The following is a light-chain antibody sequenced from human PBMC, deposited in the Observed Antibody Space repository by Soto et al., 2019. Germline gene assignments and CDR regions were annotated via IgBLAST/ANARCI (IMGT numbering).Light chain of an antibody. V-gene: IGLV1-40*01. CDR2: SNN. CDR3: QSYDTTLSGRV. Sequence: QAVVAQPPSVSGAPGQRVSISCAGTSSNIGAGYDVHWYQQFPGTAPKLLMSSNNNRPPGVPDRFSGSKSGTSASLASTGLQAEDEADYYCQSYDTTLSGRVFGGGTKLTVL. CDR1: SSNIGAGYD. J-gene: IGLJ3*02.